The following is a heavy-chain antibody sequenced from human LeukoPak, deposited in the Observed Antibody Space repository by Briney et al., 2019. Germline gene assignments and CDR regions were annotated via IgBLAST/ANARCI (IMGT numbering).Heavy chain of an antibody. J-gene: IGHJ5*02. D-gene: IGHD3-3*01. CDR3: ARARGGFLTYREDNWFDP. V-gene: IGHV4-39*07. CDR1: GGSIFSSSYY. CDR2: IYYSGST. Sequence: SETLSLTCTVSGGSIFSSSYYWGWIRQPPGKGLEWIGSIYYSGSTNYNPSLKSRVTMSVDTSKNQFSLKLSSVTAADTAVYYCARARGGFLTYREDNWFDPWGQGTLVTVSS.